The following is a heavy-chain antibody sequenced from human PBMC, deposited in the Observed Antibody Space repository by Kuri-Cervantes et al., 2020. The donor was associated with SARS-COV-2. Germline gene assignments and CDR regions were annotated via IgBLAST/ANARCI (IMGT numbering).Heavy chain of an antibody. CDR2: IYHSGST. CDR1: GYSISSGYC. J-gene: IGHJ3*02. Sequence: ESLKISCTVSGYSISSGYCWGWIRQPPGKGLEWIGSIYHSGSTNYNPSLKSRVTISVDTSKNQFSLKLSSVTAADTAVYYCARALWSGYCTFDIWGQGTMVTVSS. V-gene: IGHV4-38-2*02. CDR3: ARALWSGYCTFDI. D-gene: IGHD3-3*01.